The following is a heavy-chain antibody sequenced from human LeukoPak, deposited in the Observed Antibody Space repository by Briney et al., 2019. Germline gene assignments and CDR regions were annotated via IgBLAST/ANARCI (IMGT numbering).Heavy chain of an antibody. CDR3: ARHYDSGSYPLDY. D-gene: IGHD3-10*01. CDR1: GGPVSSYY. Sequence: SETLSLTCTVSGGPVSSYYWSWIRQPPGKGLEWIGHIYHSGSTNYNPSLKSRVTMSVDTSKNQFSLKLSSVTAADTAVYYCARHYDSGSYPLDYWGQGALVTVSS. V-gene: IGHV4-59*08. CDR2: IYHSGST. J-gene: IGHJ4*02.